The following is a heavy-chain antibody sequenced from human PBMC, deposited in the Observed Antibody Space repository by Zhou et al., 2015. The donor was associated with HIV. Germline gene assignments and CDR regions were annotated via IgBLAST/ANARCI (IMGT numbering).Heavy chain of an antibody. D-gene: IGHD3-3*01. CDR1: GGTFSSYA. CDR3: AIRVNSITIFGVVIGAFDY. Sequence: QVQLVQSGAEVKKPGSSVKVSCKASGGTFSSYAISWVRQAPGQGLEWMGGIIPIFGTANYAQKFQGRVTITADESTSTAYMELSSLRSEDTAVYYCAIRVNSITIFGVVIGAFDYWGQGTLVTVSS. CDR2: IIPIFGTA. J-gene: IGHJ4*02. V-gene: IGHV1-69*01.